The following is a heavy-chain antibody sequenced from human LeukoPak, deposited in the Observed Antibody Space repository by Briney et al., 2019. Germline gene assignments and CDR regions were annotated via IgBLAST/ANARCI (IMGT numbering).Heavy chain of an antibody. V-gene: IGHV1-69*04. CDR2: IMPTLGIT. J-gene: IGHJ4*02. Sequence: ASVKVSCKPSGDSFNRFAVNWVRRAPGQGLEWMGRIMPTLGITNYAKEFQARVTITADISPSAAYMELKNLTSLDTAVYYCARGHTDSIHYWGQGTQVTVSS. CDR1: GDSFNRFA. D-gene: IGHD5-18*01. CDR3: ARGHTDSIHY.